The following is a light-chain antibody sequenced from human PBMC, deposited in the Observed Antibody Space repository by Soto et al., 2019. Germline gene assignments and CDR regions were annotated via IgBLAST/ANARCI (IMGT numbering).Light chain of an antibody. CDR3: AAWDDSLGGVL. CDR1: SSNIGRNY. CDR2: RIT. V-gene: IGLV1-47*01. J-gene: IGLJ3*02. Sequence: QSALTQPPSASGTPGQRVTISCSGNSSNIGRNYVNWYQVFPGSAPKLLIYRITQRPSGVPDRVSASKSGTSASLAISGLRPEDEADYYCAAWDDSLGGVLFGGGTKSPS.